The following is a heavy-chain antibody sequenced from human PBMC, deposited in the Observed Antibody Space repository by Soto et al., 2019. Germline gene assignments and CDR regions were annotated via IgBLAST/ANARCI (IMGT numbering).Heavy chain of an antibody. CDR1: GGSISSYY. Sequence: ETLSLTCTVSGGSISSYYWSWIRQPPGKGLEWIGYIYYSGSTNYNPSLKSRVTISVDTSKNQFSLKLSSVTAADTAVYYCARVPGPYYYYGMDVWGQGTTVTVSS. CDR2: IYYSGST. CDR3: ARVPGPYYYYGMDV. V-gene: IGHV4-59*01. J-gene: IGHJ6*02.